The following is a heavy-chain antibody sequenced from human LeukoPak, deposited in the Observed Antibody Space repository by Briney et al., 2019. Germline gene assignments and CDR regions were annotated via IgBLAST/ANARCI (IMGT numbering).Heavy chain of an antibody. Sequence: GGSLRLSCAASGFTFSSYWMSWVRQAPGKGLEWVANIKQDGSEKYYVDSVKGRFTISRDNAKNSLYLQKNSLRAEDTAVYYCAVPDGRFRRAFQHWGQGTLVTVSS. CDR1: GFTFSSYW. V-gene: IGHV3-7*01. CDR2: IKQDGSEK. CDR3: AVPDGRFRRAFQH. D-gene: IGHD5-24*01. J-gene: IGHJ1*01.